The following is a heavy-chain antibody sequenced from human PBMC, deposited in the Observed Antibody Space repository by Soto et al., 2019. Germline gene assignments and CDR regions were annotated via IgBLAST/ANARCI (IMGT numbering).Heavy chain of an antibody. D-gene: IGHD3-16*01. V-gene: IGHV2-5*02. CDR2: FYWDDDK. Sequence: QITLKESGPTLVKPTQTLTLTCTYSGFSLRTTGVDVGWIRQPPGKALEWLGIFYWDDDKRYSPSLKNRLTLTNDISKSQVVLTLTNMDPVDTATYYCAHTWGLPFDYWGQGTLVIDSS. CDR1: GFSLRTTGVD. J-gene: IGHJ4*02. CDR3: AHTWGLPFDY.